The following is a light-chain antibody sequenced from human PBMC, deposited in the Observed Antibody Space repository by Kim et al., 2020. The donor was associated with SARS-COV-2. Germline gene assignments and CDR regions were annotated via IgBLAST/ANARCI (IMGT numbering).Light chain of an antibody. J-gene: IGKJ1*01. CDR1: QDIANS. V-gene: IGKV1-27*01. CDR2: AAS. Sequence: ASVGDRVTITCRASQDIANSLAWYQQKPGKVPKLLIYAASTLQSGVPSRFSGSGSGTQFTLTIGSLQTEDVATYYCQKYNSAPWTFGPGTKVDI. CDR3: QKYNSAPWT.